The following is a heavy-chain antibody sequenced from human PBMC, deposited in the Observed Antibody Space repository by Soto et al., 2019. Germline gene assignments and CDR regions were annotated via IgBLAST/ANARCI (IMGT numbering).Heavy chain of an antibody. CDR2: VNEDVSEK. Sequence: GGSLRLSCAASGFTFSSYYMSWVRQAQGKGLEWVANVNEDVSEKYYVDSVKGRFTVSRDNAKNSLYLQMNSLRAEDTAVYYCARWGADGSHYWGQGPLVTVSS. V-gene: IGHV3-7*01. J-gene: IGHJ4*02. D-gene: IGHD1-26*01. CDR3: ARWGADGSHY. CDR1: GFTFSSYY.